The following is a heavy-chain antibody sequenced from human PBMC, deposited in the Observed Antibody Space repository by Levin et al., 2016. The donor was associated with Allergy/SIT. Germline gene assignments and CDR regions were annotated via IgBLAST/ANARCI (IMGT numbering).Heavy chain of an antibody. V-gene: IGHV3-23*01. CDR1: GFSFTNYA. CDR2: ITGSGAT. Sequence: GESLKISCAASGFSFTNYAMTWVRQAPGKGLDWVSTITGSGATYYADSVKGRFSISRDTSKSTLYLQMNSLAVEDTAVFFCARGRAAGAVDWFDPWGQGTLVTVSS. J-gene: IGHJ5*02. D-gene: IGHD2-15*01. CDR3: ARGRAAGAVDWFDP.